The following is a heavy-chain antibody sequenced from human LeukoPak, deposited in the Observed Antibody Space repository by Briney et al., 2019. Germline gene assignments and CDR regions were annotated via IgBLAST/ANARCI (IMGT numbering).Heavy chain of an antibody. CDR3: ARVPRGSGSYNPVAFDY. J-gene: IGHJ4*02. D-gene: IGHD3-10*01. Sequence: ASVKVSCKASGYTFTSYYMHWVRQAPGQGLEWMGWINPNSGGTNYAQKFQGRVTMTRDTSISTAYMELSRLRSDDTAVYYCARVPRGSGSYNPVAFDYWGQGTLVTVSS. CDR1: GYTFTSYY. V-gene: IGHV1-2*02. CDR2: INPNSGGT.